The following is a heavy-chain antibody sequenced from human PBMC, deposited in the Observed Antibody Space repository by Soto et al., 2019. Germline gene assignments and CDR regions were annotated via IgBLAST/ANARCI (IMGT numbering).Heavy chain of an antibody. CDR2: ISGSGGST. V-gene: IGHV3-23*01. CDR3: AEEPTYYYDSSGYYFDY. CDR1: GFTFSSYA. J-gene: IGHJ4*02. D-gene: IGHD3-22*01. Sequence: GGSLRLSCAASGFTFSSYAMSWVRQAPGKGLEWVSAISGSGGSTYYADSVKGRFTISRDNSKNTLYLQMNSLRAEDTAVYYWAEEPTYYYDSSGYYFDYWGQGTLVTVSS.